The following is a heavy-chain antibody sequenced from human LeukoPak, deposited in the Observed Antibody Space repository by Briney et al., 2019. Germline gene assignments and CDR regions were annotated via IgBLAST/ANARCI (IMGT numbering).Heavy chain of an antibody. V-gene: IGHV3-33*06. Sequence: GRSLRLSCAASGFTFSSYGMHWVRQAPGKGLGWVAVMWYDGSNKYYADSVKGRFTISRDNSKNTLYLQMNSLRAEDTAVYYCAKDRGEMATITFDYWGQGTLVTVSS. J-gene: IGHJ4*02. CDR3: AKDRGEMATITFDY. D-gene: IGHD5-24*01. CDR2: MWYDGSNK. CDR1: GFTFSSYG.